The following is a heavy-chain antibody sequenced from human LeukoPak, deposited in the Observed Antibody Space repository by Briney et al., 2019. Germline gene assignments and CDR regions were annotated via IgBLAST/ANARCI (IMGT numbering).Heavy chain of an antibody. V-gene: IGHV1-2*02. D-gene: IGHD3-22*01. Sequence: ASVKVSCKTSGYTFDDYYMHWVRQAPGQGLEWMGWISPKSDGSKYAQKFQGRVTMTRDTSINTAYMELSSLRSDDTAVYYCARGDRYYDTSGYPSFDHWGQGILVIVSS. J-gene: IGHJ4*02. CDR1: GYTFDDYY. CDR3: ARGDRYYDTSGYPSFDH. CDR2: ISPKSDGS.